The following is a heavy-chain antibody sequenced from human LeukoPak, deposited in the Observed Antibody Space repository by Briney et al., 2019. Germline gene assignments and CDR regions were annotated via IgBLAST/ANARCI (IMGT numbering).Heavy chain of an antibody. D-gene: IGHD3-22*01. CDR1: GGSISTHY. J-gene: IGHJ4*02. Sequence: PSETLSLTCSVSGGSISTHYWSWIRQPAGKGLQWIGRIYNTGNTNYSPSLESRVTMSADTSKNQFSLKLSSVTAADTAVYYCARGSLDSIGYYVFDYWGQGSLVTVSS. CDR2: IYNTGNT. V-gene: IGHV4-4*07. CDR3: ARGSLDSIGYYVFDY.